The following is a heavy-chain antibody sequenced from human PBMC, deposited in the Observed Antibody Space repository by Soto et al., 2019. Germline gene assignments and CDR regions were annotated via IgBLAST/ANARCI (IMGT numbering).Heavy chain of an antibody. D-gene: IGHD4-17*01. Sequence: QVQLVQSGAEMKKPGASVRVSCKASEYSFSSYDINWVRQASGQGLEWVGWMNPDSGNTGYAQKFQGRVTLTRDTSIGTAHMELSSLRSGDTAVYYCARIFDYGGDWRDYFYGMDVWGQGTTVTVSS. V-gene: IGHV1-8*01. CDR2: MNPDSGNT. CDR1: EYSFSSYD. CDR3: ARIFDYGGDWRDYFYGMDV. J-gene: IGHJ6*02.